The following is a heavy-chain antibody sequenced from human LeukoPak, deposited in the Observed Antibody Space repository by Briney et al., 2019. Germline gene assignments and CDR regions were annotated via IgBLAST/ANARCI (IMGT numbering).Heavy chain of an antibody. CDR2: INPSGGST. V-gene: IGHV1-46*01. CDR1: GYTFTSYY. CDR3: ARHGVAGLFDY. J-gene: IGHJ4*02. D-gene: IGHD6-19*01. Sequence: GASVKVSCKASGYTFTSYYMHWVRQAPGQGLEWMGIINPSGGSTSYAQKFQGRVTMTRDTSASTAYMELSSLRSEDTAVYYCARHGVAGLFDYWGQGTLVTVSS.